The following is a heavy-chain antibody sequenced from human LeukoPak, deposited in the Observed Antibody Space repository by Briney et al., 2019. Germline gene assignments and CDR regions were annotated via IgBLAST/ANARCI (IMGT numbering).Heavy chain of an antibody. CDR1: GFTFSSYE. J-gene: IGHJ4*02. Sequence: GGSLRLSCAAAGFTFSSYEMTWVRQAPGKGLEWVSYISSSGSTIYYADSVKGRFTISRDNAKNSLYLQMNSLRAEDTAVYYCARDLWDFWSGFDYWGQGTLVTVSS. CDR3: ARDLWDFWSGFDY. V-gene: IGHV3-48*03. CDR2: ISSSGSTI. D-gene: IGHD3-3*01.